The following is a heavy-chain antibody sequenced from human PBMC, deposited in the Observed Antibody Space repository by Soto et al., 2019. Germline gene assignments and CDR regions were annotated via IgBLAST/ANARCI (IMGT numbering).Heavy chain of an antibody. CDR1: GFTFSSYA. CDR3: AKDLSPLRFSPSAFDI. J-gene: IGHJ3*02. Sequence: GGSLRLSCAASGFTFSSYAMSWVRQAPGKGLEWVSAISGSGGSTYYADSVKGRFTISRDNSKNTLYLQMNSLRAEDTAVYYCAKDLSPLRFSPSAFDIWGQGTMVTVSS. CDR2: ISGSGGST. V-gene: IGHV3-23*01.